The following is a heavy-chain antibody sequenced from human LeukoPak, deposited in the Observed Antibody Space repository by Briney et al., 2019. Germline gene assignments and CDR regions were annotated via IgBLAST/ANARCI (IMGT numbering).Heavy chain of an antibody. V-gene: IGHV4-34*01. J-gene: IGHJ4*02. CDR3: ARGILGYCSSTSCPEYYFDY. Sequence: SETLSLTCAVYGGSFSGYYWSWIRQPPGKGLEWIGEINHSGSTNYNPSLKSRVTVSVDTSKNQFSLKLSSVTAADTAVYYCARGILGYCSSTSCPEYYFDYWGQGTLVTVSS. CDR1: GGSFSGYY. CDR2: INHSGST. D-gene: IGHD2-2*03.